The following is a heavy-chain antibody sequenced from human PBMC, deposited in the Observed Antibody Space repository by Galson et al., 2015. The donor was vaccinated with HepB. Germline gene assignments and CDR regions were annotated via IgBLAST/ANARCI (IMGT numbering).Heavy chain of an antibody. D-gene: IGHD2-2*01. CDR3: ARNLGYCSSTSCYGMDV. CDR1: GYSFTSYW. CDR2: IDPSDSYT. V-gene: IGHV5-10-1*01. J-gene: IGHJ6*02. Sequence: QSGAEVKKPGESLRISCKGSGYSFTSYWISWVRQMPGKGLEWMGRIDPSDSYTSYSPSFQGHVTISADKSISTAYLQWSSLKASDTAMYYCARNLGYCSSTSCYGMDVWGQGTTVTVSS.